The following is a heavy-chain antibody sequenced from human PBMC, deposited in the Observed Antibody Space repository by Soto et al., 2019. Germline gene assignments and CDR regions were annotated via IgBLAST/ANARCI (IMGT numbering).Heavy chain of an antibody. Sequence: SETLSLTCTVSGGSVSSGDYFWSWLRQSPGKRLEWIAYIYYSGSTNYNPSLKSRATISVDTSKSQVSLTLASMTAADAALYYCARSPNYYYYGFDVWGQGPAVTVLL. J-gene: IGHJ6*02. CDR3: ARSPNYYYYGFDV. CDR1: GGSVSSGDYF. CDR2: IYYSGST. V-gene: IGHV4-61*08. D-gene: IGHD3-10*01.